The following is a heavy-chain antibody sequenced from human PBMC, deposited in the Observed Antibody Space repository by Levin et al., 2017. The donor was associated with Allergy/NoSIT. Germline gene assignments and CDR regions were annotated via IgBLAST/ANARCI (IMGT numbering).Heavy chain of an antibody. D-gene: IGHD6-19*01. CDR2: IINSGVGT. CDR1: GFTFNNYA. CDR3: AKDAIRGSDQPYHFDY. J-gene: IGHJ4*02. V-gene: IGHV3-23*01. Sequence: PGGSLRLSCAASGFTFNNYAMSWVRQAPGKGLEWVSAIINSGVGTYYADSVKGRFTISRDNSKNTMYLQMNSLRAEDTAVYFCAKDAIRGSDQPYHFDYWGQGTLVTASS.